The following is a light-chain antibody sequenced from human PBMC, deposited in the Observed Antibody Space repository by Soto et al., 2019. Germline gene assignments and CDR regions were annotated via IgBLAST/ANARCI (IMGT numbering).Light chain of an antibody. CDR1: QSVGSK. CDR2: GAS. Sequence: EIVLTQSPGTLSLSPGERATLSCRASQSVGSKLAWYRQAPGQAPRLLIYGASTRASDTPARFSGSGAWTDFNLTITSGETVDFAVYYCQQYGSSFATFGQGTHVE. V-gene: IGKV3-20*01. CDR3: QQYGSSFAT. J-gene: IGKJ1*01.